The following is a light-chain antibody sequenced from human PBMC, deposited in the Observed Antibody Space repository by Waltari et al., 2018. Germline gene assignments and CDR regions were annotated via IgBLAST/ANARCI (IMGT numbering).Light chain of an antibody. Sequence: QSALTQPASVSGSPGQSINISCTGTSNDVSVYKYVSWYQQHPGKAPKVLIYDVNNRPSGVSNRFSGSKSGNTASLTISGLQAEDEADYFCSSYTSSTSVIFGGGTKVTVL. CDR3: SSYTSSTSVI. J-gene: IGLJ2*01. CDR1: SNDVSVYKY. CDR2: DVN. V-gene: IGLV2-14*03.